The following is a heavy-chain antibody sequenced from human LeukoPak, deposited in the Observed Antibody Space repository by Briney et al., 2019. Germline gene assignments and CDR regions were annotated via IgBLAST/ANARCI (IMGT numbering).Heavy chain of an antibody. D-gene: IGHD2-21*01. Sequence: PGGSLRLSCAASGFIFRSHGMNWVRRAPGKGLEWVAGISPDEKKYYVDAVKGRFTISRDNSKNTLYLQMNSLRVEDTAMYYCARDLSYFSFDDWGQGTTVTVSS. V-gene: IGHV3-33*01. J-gene: IGHJ6*02. CDR3: ARDLSYFSFDD. CDR1: GFIFRSHG. CDR2: ISPDEKK.